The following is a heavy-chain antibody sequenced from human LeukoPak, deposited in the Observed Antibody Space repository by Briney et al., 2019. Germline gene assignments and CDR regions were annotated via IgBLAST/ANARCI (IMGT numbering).Heavy chain of an antibody. CDR2: ISHSGST. V-gene: IGHV4-34*01. D-gene: IGHD5-18*01. CDR3: ARGRIQLWPTTRNWFDP. J-gene: IGHJ5*02. Sequence: PSETLSLTCAVYGGSFSGYYWSWIRQPPGKGLEWIGEISHSGSTNYNPSLKSRVTISVDTSKNQFSLKLSSVTAADTAVYYCARGRIQLWPTTRNWFDPWGQGTLVTVSS. CDR1: GGSFSGYY.